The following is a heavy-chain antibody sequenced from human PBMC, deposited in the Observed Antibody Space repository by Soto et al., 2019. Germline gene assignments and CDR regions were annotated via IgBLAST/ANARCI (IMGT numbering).Heavy chain of an antibody. CDR2: IYYSGST. D-gene: IGHD5-18*01. CDR3: VRSVDTAMVTYFDY. Sequence: QVQLQESGPGLVKPSQTLSLTCTVSGGSISSGGYYWSWIRQHPGKGLEWIGYIYYSGSTYYNPSLKSRVTISVDTSKNQFSLKLSSVTAADTAVYYCVRSVDTAMVTYFDYWGQGTLVTVSS. J-gene: IGHJ4*02. V-gene: IGHV4-31*03. CDR1: GGSISSGGYY.